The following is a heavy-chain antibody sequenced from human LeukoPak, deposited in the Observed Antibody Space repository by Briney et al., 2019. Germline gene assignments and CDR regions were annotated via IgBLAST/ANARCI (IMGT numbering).Heavy chain of an antibody. CDR3: VKNFPGRPLDY. CDR2: ISDSGDAT. CDR1: GFTFSSYP. J-gene: IGHJ4*02. Sequence: PGGSLRLSCASSGFTFSSYPMRWVRQAPGKGLEWVSGISDSGDATSYADSVRGRFTISRDNSKNTLYLQTKSLRAEDTAIYYCVKNFPGRPLDYWGQGTLVTVSS. D-gene: IGHD1-14*01. V-gene: IGHV3-23*01.